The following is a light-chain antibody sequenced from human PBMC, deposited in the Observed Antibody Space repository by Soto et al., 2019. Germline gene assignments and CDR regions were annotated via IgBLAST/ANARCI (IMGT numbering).Light chain of an antibody. V-gene: IGKV3-15*01. Sequence: EIVMTQSPATLSVFPGERATLSCRASQSVNGNLAWYQQRRGQAPRLLIYGASTRATGITARFSGSGSGTEFALTISSLQSEDLAIYYCQQYHNWPRTFGQGTKVEIK. CDR2: GAS. CDR1: QSVNGN. CDR3: QQYHNWPRT. J-gene: IGKJ1*01.